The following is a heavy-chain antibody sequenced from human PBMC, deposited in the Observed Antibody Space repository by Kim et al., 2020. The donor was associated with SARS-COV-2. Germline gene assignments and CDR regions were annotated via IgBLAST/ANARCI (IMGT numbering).Heavy chain of an antibody. J-gene: IGHJ4*02. CDR3: ARNYGGESPY. Sequence: GGSLRLSCAASGFTFSDYWMTWVRQAPGKGLEWVANIKGDGSEKNYVDSVKGRFTISRDNAKNSVDLQMNSLRGDDTGIYYCARNYGGESPYWGQGTLV. D-gene: IGHD3-10*01. CDR1: GFTFSDYW. V-gene: IGHV3-7*01. CDR2: IKGDGSEK.